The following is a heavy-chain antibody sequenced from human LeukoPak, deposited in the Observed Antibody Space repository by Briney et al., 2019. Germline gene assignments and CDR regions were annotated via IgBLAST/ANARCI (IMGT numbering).Heavy chain of an antibody. CDR2: VSYDGSNK. Sequence: GGSLRLSCAASGFTFSGYPIRWVRQAPGKGLEWVAVVSYDGSNKYYADSVKGRFTISRDNSKNTLYLQMNSLRAEDTAVYYCAKQHGDYQYYFDYWGQGTLVTVSS. CDR1: GFTFSGYP. D-gene: IGHD4-17*01. V-gene: IGHV3-30*18. J-gene: IGHJ4*02. CDR3: AKQHGDYQYYFDY.